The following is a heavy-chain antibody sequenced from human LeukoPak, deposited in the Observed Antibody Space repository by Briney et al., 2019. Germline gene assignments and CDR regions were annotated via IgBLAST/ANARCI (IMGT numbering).Heavy chain of an antibody. CDR1: GGSISSYY. CDR3: ARDRGGYYDSSGYYSHEHYFDY. Sequence: PSETLSLTCTVSGGSISSYYWSWIRQPAGKGLEWIGRIYTSGSTNYNPSLKSRVTMSVDTSKNQFSLKLSSVTAADTAVYYCARDRGGYYDSSGYYSHEHYFDYWGQGTLVTVSS. D-gene: IGHD3-22*01. CDR2: IYTSGST. J-gene: IGHJ4*02. V-gene: IGHV4-4*07.